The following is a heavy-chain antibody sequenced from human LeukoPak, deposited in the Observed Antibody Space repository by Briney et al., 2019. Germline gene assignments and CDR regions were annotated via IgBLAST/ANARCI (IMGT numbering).Heavy chain of an antibody. CDR1: GFIFSSYA. CDR2: IYSTGST. CDR3: ARHRSEGSYPLDS. V-gene: IGHV4-59*08. J-gene: IGHJ4*02. Sequence: GSLRLSCSASGFIFSSYAMHWVRQAPGKGLEWIGHIYSTGSTTYSPSLKSRVIMSADTSMNQFSLKVTSVTAADTAVYYCARHRSEGSYPLDSWGQGALVTVSS.